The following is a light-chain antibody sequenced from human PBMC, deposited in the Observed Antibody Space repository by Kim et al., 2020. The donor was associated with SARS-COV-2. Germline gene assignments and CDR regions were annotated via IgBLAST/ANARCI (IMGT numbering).Light chain of an antibody. CDR1: QGISSY. CDR2: AAS. Sequence: ASVGDRVTITCRASQGISSYLAWYQQKPGKAPNLLIYAASTLQSGVPSRFSGSGSGTEFTLTISSLQPEDFATYYCQQVNSYPRIFGPGTKVDIK. V-gene: IGKV1-9*01. J-gene: IGKJ3*01. CDR3: QQVNSYPRI.